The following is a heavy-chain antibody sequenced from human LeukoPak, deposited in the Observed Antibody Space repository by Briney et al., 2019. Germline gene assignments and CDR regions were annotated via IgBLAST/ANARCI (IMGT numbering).Heavy chain of an antibody. CDR2: ISAYNGNT. D-gene: IGHD2-2*01. CDR1: GYTFTSYG. V-gene: IGHV1-18*01. Sequence: GASVKVSCKSSGYTFTSYGISWVRQAPGQGLEWMGWISAYNGNTNYAQKLQGRVTMTTDTSTSTAYMELRSLRSDDTAVYYCARAPPRCSSTSCYPFDPWGQGTLVTVSS. CDR3: ARAPPRCSSTSCYPFDP. J-gene: IGHJ5*02.